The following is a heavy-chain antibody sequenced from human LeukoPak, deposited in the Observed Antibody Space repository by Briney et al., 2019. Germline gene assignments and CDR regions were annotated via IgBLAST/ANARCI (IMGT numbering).Heavy chain of an antibody. CDR3: AKDRAQRLVLDF. V-gene: IGHV3-23*01. J-gene: IGHJ4*02. CDR1: GFTFSSYA. Sequence: GGSLRLSCAASGFTFSSYAMSWVRQAPGKGLEWVSAIIGSGSSTYYADSVKGRFTISRDNSKNTLFLQMNSLRAEDTAVYYCAKDRAQRLVLDFWGQGTLVTVSS. D-gene: IGHD6-13*01. CDR2: IIGSGSST.